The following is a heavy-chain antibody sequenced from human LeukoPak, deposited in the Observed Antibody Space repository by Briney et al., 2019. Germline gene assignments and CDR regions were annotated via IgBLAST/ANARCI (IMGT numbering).Heavy chain of an antibody. Sequence: GASVKVSCKASGFTFTSSAVRWVRQARGQRLEWIGWIVVGSGNTNYAQKFQERVTITRDMSTSTAYMELSSLRSEDTAVYYCAADFGATVVTPLDYWGQGTLVTVSS. J-gene: IGHJ4*02. CDR3: AADFGATVVTPLDY. CDR2: IVVGSGNT. V-gene: IGHV1-58*01. D-gene: IGHD4-23*01. CDR1: GFTFTSSA.